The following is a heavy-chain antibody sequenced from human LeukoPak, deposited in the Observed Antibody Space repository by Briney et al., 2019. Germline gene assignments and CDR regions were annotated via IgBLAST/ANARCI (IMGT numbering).Heavy chain of an antibody. CDR2: IYSGGST. CDR3: ARARDNYDRSGFSALDY. Sequence: LSGGSLRLSCAASGFTVSSNYMSWVRQAPGKGLEWVSVIYSGGSTYYADSVKGRFTISRDNSKNTLYLQMDSLRAEDTAVYYCARARDNYDRSGFSALDYWGQGTLVTVSS. V-gene: IGHV3-53*01. CDR1: GFTVSSNY. D-gene: IGHD3-22*01. J-gene: IGHJ4*02.